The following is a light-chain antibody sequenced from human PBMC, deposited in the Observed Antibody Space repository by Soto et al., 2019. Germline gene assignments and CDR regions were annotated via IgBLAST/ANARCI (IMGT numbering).Light chain of an antibody. CDR1: SSDVGGYNY. V-gene: IGLV2-11*01. CDR2: DVT. J-gene: IGLJ1*01. CDR3: CSYAGSYTWV. Sequence: QSVLTQRRSVSGSPGQSVTISCTGTSSDVGGYNYVSWYEQHPVKAPKLMIYDVTKRPSGVPDRFSGSKSGNTASLTISGLQAEDESDYYCCSYAGSYTWVFGTGTKLTVL.